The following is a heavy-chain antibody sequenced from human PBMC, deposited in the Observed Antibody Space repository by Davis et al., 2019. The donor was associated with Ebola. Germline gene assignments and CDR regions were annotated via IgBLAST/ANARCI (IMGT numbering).Heavy chain of an antibody. CDR3: ARGQGWCDY. Sequence: PGGSLRLSCSASGFTFSNYWMSWVRQAPGKGLEWVANIHKDGSDNYYVDSVKGRFTISRDNAENSLYLQMNSLRVEDSGIYYCARGQGWCDYWGQGTPVTVSS. V-gene: IGHV3-7*01. CDR2: IHKDGSDN. J-gene: IGHJ4*02. D-gene: IGHD2-21*01. CDR1: GFTFSNYW.